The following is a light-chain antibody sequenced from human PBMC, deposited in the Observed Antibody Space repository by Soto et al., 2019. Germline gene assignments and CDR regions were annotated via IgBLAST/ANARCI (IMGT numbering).Light chain of an antibody. J-gene: IGKJ1*01. CDR2: KAS. CDR3: QHYNSYSEA. CDR1: QTISSW. Sequence: DIKMSPSLSTLSGTVGDRVTITCRASQTISSWLAWYQQKPGKAPKLLIYKASTLKSGVPSRFSGSGSGTEFTLTISSLQPDDFATYYCQHYNSYSEAVGQGTKVAIK. V-gene: IGKV1-5*03.